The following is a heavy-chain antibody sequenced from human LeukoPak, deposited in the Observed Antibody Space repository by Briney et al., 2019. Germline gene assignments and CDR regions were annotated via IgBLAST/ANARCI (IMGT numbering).Heavy chain of an antibody. CDR2: ISGSGGST. CDR1: GFTFSSYA. D-gene: IGHD2-15*01. Sequence: KTGGSLRLSCAASGFTFSSYAMSWVRQAPGKGLEWVSAISGSGGSTYYADSVKGRFTISRDNAKNSVYLQMNSLRAEDTAVYYCARHRYCSGTWGQGTQVTVSS. J-gene: IGHJ5*02. CDR3: ARHRYCSGT. V-gene: IGHV3-23*01.